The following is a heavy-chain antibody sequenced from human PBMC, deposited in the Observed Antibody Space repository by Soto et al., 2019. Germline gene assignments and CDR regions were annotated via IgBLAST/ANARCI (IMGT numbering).Heavy chain of an antibody. V-gene: IGHV3-11*01. D-gene: IGHD6-19*01. Sequence: GSLRLSCAASGFTFSDYYMSWIRQAPGKGLEWVSYISSSGSTIYYADSVKGRFTISRDNAKNSLYLQMNSLKTEDTAVYYCTTVSGWYQRHYYYGMDVWGQGTTVTVSS. CDR2: ISSSGSTI. CDR1: GFTFSDYY. CDR3: TTVSGWYQRHYYYGMDV. J-gene: IGHJ6*02.